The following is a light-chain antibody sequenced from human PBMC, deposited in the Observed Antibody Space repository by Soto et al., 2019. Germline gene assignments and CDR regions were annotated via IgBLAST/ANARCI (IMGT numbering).Light chain of an antibody. Sequence: EIVLTQSPVTLSLSTGERATLSCRASQSVRTYLAWYQQKPGQAPRLLIYGASSRATGIPDRFSGSGSGTDFTLTISSLEPEDFAVYYCQQRSNWPPITFGQGTRLEIK. V-gene: IGKV3-11*01. CDR2: GAS. J-gene: IGKJ5*01. CDR3: QQRSNWPPIT. CDR1: QSVRTY.